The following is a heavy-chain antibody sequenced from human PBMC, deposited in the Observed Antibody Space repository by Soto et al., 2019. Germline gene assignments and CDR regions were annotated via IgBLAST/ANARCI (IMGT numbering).Heavy chain of an antibody. CDR1: GGSISSYY. CDR3: ARDSYYGSGSFDY. J-gene: IGHJ4*02. V-gene: IGHV4-59*01. Sequence: SETLSLTCTVSGGSISSYYWSWIRQPPGKGLEWIGYIYYSGSTNYNPSLKSRVTISVDTSKNQFSLKLSSVTAADTAVYYCARDSYYGSGSFDYWGQGTLVTVSS. D-gene: IGHD3-10*01. CDR2: IYYSGST.